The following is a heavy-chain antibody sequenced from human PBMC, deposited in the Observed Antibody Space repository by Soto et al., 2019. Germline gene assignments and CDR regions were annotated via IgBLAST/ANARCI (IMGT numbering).Heavy chain of an antibody. CDR2: INPKSGGT. V-gene: IGHV1-2*04. D-gene: IGHD2-8*01. CDR3: ARGDSTDCSNGVCSFFYDHDVDA. J-gene: IGHJ6*02. Sequence: GASVKVSCTASGYSFTDYHIHWVRQAPGQGLEWLGRINPKSGGTSTAQKFQRWVTMTTDTSISTASMELTRLTSDDTAIDYCARGDSTDCSNGVCSFFYDHDVDAWGQGTTVTVSS. CDR1: GYSFTDYH.